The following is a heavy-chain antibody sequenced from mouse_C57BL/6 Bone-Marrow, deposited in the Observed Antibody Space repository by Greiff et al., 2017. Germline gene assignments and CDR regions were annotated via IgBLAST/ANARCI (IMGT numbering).Heavy chain of an antibody. V-gene: IGHV14-4*01. CDR2: IDPENGDT. D-gene: IGHD2-3*01. CDR3: TTWLLRYFDV. CDR1: GFNIKDDY. Sequence: DVQLVESGAELVRPGASVKLSCTASGFNIKDDYMHWVKQRPEQGLEWIGWIDPENGDTEYASKFQGKATITADTSSNTAYLQLSSLTSEDTAVYYCTTWLLRYFDVWGTGTTVTVSS. J-gene: IGHJ1*03.